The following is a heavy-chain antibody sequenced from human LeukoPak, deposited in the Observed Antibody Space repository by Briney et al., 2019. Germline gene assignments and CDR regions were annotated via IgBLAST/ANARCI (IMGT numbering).Heavy chain of an antibody. CDR2: IIPILGIA. D-gene: IGHD3-22*01. CDR3: ARYYYDSSGYYSYFDY. Sequence: GASVKVSCKASVGTLSSNAISWVRQAPGQGLEWMGRIIPILGIANYAQTLQGRDTITADKSTSTAYMELSSLRSEDTAVYYCARYYYDSSGYYSYFDYWGQGTLVTVSS. CDR1: VGTLSSNA. V-gene: IGHV1-69*04. J-gene: IGHJ4*02.